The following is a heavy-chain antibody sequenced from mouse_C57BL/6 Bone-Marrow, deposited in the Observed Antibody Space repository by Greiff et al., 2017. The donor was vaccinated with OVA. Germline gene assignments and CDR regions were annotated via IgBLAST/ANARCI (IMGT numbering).Heavy chain of an antibody. CDR3: ARRGSSYGY. CDR1: GYTFTSYG. J-gene: IGHJ2*01. Sequence: VHLVESGAELARPGASVKLSCKASGYTFTSYGISWVKQRTGQGLEWIGEIYPRSGNTYYNEKFKGKATLTADKSSSTAYMELRSLTSEDSAVYFCARRGSSYGYWGQGTTLTVSS. CDR2: IYPRSGNT. V-gene: IGHV1-81*01. D-gene: IGHD1-1*01.